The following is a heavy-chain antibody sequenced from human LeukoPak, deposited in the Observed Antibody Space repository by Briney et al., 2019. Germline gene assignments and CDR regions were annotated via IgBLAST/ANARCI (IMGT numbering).Heavy chain of an antibody. CDR1: GDTFSSYA. CDR2: IIPIFGTA. D-gene: IGHD3-10*01. Sequence: SVKLSCKASGDTFSSYAISWVRQAPGQGLEWMGGIIPIFGTANYAQKFQGRVTITTDGSTSTAYMELSSLRSEDTAVYYCASTAPYYGSGSRFDYWGQGTLVTVSS. J-gene: IGHJ4*02. CDR3: ASTAPYYGSGSRFDY. V-gene: IGHV1-69*05.